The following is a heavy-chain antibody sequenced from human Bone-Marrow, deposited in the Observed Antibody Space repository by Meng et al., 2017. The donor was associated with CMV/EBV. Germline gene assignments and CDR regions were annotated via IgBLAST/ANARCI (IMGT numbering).Heavy chain of an antibody. J-gene: IGHJ6*02. CDR3: ARDPAVDGFPYHYYYGMDV. D-gene: IGHD6-19*01. Sequence: ASVKVSCKASGYTFTGYYMHWVRQAPGQGLEWMGWINPNSGGTNYAQKLQGRVTMTTDTSTSTAYMELRSLRSDDTAVYYCARDPAVDGFPYHYYYGMDVWGQGTTVTFSS. CDR1: GYTFTGYY. CDR2: INPNSGGT. V-gene: IGHV1-2*02.